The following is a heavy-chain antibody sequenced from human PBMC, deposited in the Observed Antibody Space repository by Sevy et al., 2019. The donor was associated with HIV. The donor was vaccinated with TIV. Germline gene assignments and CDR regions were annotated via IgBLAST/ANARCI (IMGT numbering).Heavy chain of an antibody. CDR3: GRAGGDTAMVPFDY. CDR2: INPSGGST. Sequence: ASVKVSCKASGYTFTSYYMHWVRQAPGQGLEWMGIINPSGGSTSYAQKFQGRVTMTRDTSTSTVYMELSSLGSEETAVYYCGRAGGDTAMVPFDYWGQGTLVTVSS. CDR1: GYTFTSYY. D-gene: IGHD5-18*01. V-gene: IGHV1-46*01. J-gene: IGHJ4*02.